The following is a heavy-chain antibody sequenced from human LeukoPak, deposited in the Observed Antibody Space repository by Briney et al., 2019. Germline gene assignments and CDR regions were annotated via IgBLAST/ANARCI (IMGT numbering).Heavy chain of an antibody. CDR1: GYTFTSDG. V-gene: IGHV1-2*02. CDR3: ARDGYYYGSGSFLPVAL. CDR2: INPNSGGT. D-gene: IGHD3-10*01. J-gene: IGHJ3*01. Sequence: ASVKVSCKASGYTFTSDGISWVRQAPGQGLEWMGWINPNSGGTNYAQKFQGRVTMTRDTSISTAYMELSRLRSDDTAVYYCARDGYYYGSGSFLPVALWPQGTMVRVLS.